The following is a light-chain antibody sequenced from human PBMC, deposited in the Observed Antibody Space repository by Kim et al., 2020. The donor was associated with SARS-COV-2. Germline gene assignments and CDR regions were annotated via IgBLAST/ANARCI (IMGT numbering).Light chain of an antibody. V-gene: IGKV3-11*01. Sequence: SPGQRPPLSCSASHDVTIFVNWYQQRRRQAPSLLIYDSSKRAAGIPARFSGSGSGTDFTLTISSLQPEDLAIYYCQQRSNWPPFTFGGGTKVDIK. J-gene: IGKJ4*01. CDR3: QQRSNWPPFT. CDR2: DSS. CDR1: HDVTIF.